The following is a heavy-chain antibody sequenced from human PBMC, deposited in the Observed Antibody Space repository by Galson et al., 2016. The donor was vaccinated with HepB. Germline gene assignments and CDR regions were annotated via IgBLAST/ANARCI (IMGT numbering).Heavy chain of an antibody. CDR1: GYTFTDCA. Sequence: SVKVSCKASGYTFTDCAMHWVRQAPGQRLEYMGWIHAGNGKTKYSQTFQGRVTITRDTSASTVYMELSSLRSEDTAGYYCARRSTASRLDAWGQGTTVSVSS. CDR2: IHAGNGKT. J-gene: IGHJ6*02. D-gene: IGHD1-26*01. CDR3: ARRSTASRLDA. V-gene: IGHV1-3*01.